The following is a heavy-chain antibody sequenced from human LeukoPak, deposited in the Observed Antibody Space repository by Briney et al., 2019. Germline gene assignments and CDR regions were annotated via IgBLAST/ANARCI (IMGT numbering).Heavy chain of an antibody. V-gene: IGHV3-48*01. J-gene: IGHJ4*02. CDR2: ISSNSRTV. CDR3: ARGGAARPDY. D-gene: IGHD6-6*01. CDR1: GFTFSYYG. Sequence: GGSLRLSCVVSGFTFSYYGMNRVRQAPGKGLEWVSYISSNSRTVEYADSVQGRFTISRDNAKNSLYLQMNTLRAEDTAVYYCARGGAARPDYWGRGMLVSVSS.